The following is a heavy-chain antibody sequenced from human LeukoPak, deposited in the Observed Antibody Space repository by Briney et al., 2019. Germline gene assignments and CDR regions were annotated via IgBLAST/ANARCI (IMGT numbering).Heavy chain of an antibody. V-gene: IGHV4-34*01. CDR1: GGSFSGYY. CDR2: INHSGST. CDR3: VRYDSSGYQRGGSDY. Sequence: PSETLSLTCAVYGGSFSGYYWSWIRQPPGKGLEWIGEINHSGSTNYNPSLKSRVTISVDTSKNQFSLKLSSVTAADTAVYYCVRYDSSGYQRGGSDYWGQGTLVTVSS. D-gene: IGHD3-22*01. J-gene: IGHJ4*02.